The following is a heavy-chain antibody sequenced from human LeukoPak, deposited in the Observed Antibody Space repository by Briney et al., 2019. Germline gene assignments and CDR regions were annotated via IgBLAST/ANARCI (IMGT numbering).Heavy chain of an antibody. CDR3: AMITFGGVIGLDY. Sequence: SGTLSLTCAVSGGSISSNNWWSWVRQPPGKGLEWIGEIYRSGSTNYNPSLKSRVTISVDKSKNQFSLKLSPVTAADTAVYFCAMITFGGVIGLDYWGQGTLVTVSS. J-gene: IGHJ4*02. CDR2: IYRSGST. CDR1: GGSISSNNW. D-gene: IGHD3-16*02. V-gene: IGHV4-4*02.